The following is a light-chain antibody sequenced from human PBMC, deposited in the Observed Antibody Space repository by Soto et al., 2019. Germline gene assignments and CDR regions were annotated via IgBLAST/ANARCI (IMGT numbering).Light chain of an antibody. CDR1: SSNIGAGYD. Sequence: QSVLTQTPSVSGALGQKITMSCTGSSSNIGAGYDVHWYQQFPGAAPRLLIYADNNRPSGVPDRFSASKSGTSASLAITGLQGEDEANYYCSSYTSSNTFYVFGTGTQLTVL. V-gene: IGLV1-40*01. CDR3: SSYTSSNTFYV. J-gene: IGLJ1*01. CDR2: ADN.